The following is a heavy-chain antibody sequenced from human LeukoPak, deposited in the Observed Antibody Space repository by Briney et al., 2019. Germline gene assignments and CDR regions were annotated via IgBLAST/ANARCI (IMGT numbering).Heavy chain of an antibody. Sequence: PGGSLRLSCAASGFTFDDYAMHWVRQAPGKGLEWVSGISWNSGSIGYADSVKGRFTISRDNAKNSLYLQMNSLRAEDMALYYCAKDERPFIAVAGTGAFDIWGQGTMVTVSS. CDR3: AKDERPFIAVAGTGAFDI. CDR2: ISWNSGSI. D-gene: IGHD6-19*01. CDR1: GFTFDDYA. J-gene: IGHJ3*02. V-gene: IGHV3-9*03.